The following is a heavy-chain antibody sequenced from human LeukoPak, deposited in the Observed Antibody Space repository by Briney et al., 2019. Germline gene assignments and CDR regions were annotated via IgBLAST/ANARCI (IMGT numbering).Heavy chain of an antibody. CDR1: GGTFSSYA. D-gene: IGHD6-6*01. CDR2: IIPIFGTA. Sequence: SVKVSCKASGGTFSSYAISWVRQAPGQGLEWMGRIIPIFGTANYAQKFQGRVTITTDESTSTAYMELSSLRSEDTAVYYCARGAPYSSSPAIEYWGQGTLVTVSS. V-gene: IGHV1-69*05. CDR3: ARGAPYSSSPAIEY. J-gene: IGHJ4*02.